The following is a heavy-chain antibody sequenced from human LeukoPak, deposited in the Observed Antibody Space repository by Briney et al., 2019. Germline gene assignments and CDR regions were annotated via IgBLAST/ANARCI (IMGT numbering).Heavy chain of an antibody. CDR1: GFTFSTYS. CDR2: ISGDGNTI. V-gene: IGHV3-48*04. J-gene: IGHJ4*02. CDR3: ARAYGRVFDY. D-gene: IGHD4-17*01. Sequence: GGTLRLSCAGSGFTFSTYSMNWVRQAPGKGLEWVAYISGDGNTIFDADSAKGRFTISRDNAKNSLYLQMNSLRAEDTAVYYCARAYGRVFDYWGQGTLVTVSS.